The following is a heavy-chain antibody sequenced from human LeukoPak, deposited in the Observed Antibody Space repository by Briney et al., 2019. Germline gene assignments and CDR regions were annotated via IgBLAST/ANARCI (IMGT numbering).Heavy chain of an antibody. CDR2: IYHSGNT. V-gene: IGHV4-38-2*02. CDR1: GYSISSGYY. CDR3: ARHFWSGYSYMDV. Sequence: PSETLSLTCTVSGYSISSGYYWGWIRPSPGKGLEWIGSIYHSGNTYCNPSLKSRVTISVDTSKNQFFLNLNSVTAADTAVYYCARHFWSGYSYMDVWGKGTTVTVSS. D-gene: IGHD3-3*02. J-gene: IGHJ6*03.